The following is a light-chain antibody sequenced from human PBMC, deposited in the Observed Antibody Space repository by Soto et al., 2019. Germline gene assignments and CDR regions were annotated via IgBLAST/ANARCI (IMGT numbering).Light chain of an antibody. Sequence: QSALTQPPSVSAAPGQKVTISCSGSSSNIGGNSVSWYQQFPGTAPKLLIYDDDKRPSGIPDRFSGSKSGTSATLGITGFQTGDEADYYCGSWDSSLSDYVFATGTKVTVL. CDR1: SSNIGGNS. CDR2: DDD. J-gene: IGLJ1*01. CDR3: GSWDSSLSDYV. V-gene: IGLV1-51*01.